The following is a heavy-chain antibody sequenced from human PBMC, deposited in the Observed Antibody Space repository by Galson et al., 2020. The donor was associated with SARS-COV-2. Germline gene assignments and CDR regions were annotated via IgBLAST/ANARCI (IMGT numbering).Heavy chain of an antibody. CDR1: GFTFSSYS. J-gene: IGHJ6*02. CDR2: ISSSSSYI. V-gene: IGHV3-21*01. D-gene: IGHD3-9*01. CDR3: ARGVRLMYYDIWTGYCGCDVMDV. Sequence: NSGGSLRLSCAASGFTFSSYSMNWVRQAPGKGLEWVSSISSSSSYIYYADSVKGRFTISSDNSKNSLYLQMNSLRAEDTAVYYCARGVRLMYYDIWTGYCGCDVMDVWGQGTTVTVSS.